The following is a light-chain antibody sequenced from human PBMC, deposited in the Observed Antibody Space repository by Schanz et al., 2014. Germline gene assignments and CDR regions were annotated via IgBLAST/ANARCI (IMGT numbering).Light chain of an antibody. CDR3: QSYDRSLSAWV. J-gene: IGLJ3*02. V-gene: IGLV1-40*01. CDR2: GNY. Sequence: QSVLTQPPSVSGAPGQRVTISCTGSSSNIGAGYDVHWYQQLPGAAPKLLIYGNYRRPSGVPDRFSGSRSGTSASLAITGLQAEDEADYYCQSYDRSLSAWVFGGGTKLTVL. CDR1: SSNIGAGYD.